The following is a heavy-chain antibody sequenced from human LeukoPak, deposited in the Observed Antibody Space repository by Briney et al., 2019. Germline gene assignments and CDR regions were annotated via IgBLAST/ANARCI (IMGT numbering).Heavy chain of an antibody. CDR3: AKDIADDILTGYYTPRASDI. CDR2: ISWNSGST. Sequence: QSGRSLRLSCAASGFTFDDYAMHWVRQAPGKGLEWVSGISWNSGSTGYADSVKGRFTISRDNAKNSLYLQMNSLRAEDTALYYCAKDIADDILTGYYTPRASDIWGQGTMVTVSS. V-gene: IGHV3-9*01. D-gene: IGHD3-9*01. J-gene: IGHJ3*02. CDR1: GFTFDDYA.